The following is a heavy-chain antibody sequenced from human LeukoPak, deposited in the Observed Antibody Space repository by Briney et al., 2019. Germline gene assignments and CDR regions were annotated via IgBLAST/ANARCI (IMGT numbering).Heavy chain of an antibody. Sequence: SVKVSCKASGGTFSSYAVSWVRQAPGQGLEWMGRIIPIFGTANYAQKFQGRVTITTDESTSTAYMELSSLRSEDTAVYYCARDSGYYDSSGYYEDAFDIWGQGTMVTVSS. D-gene: IGHD3-22*01. CDR1: GGTFSSYA. CDR2: IIPIFGTA. J-gene: IGHJ3*02. CDR3: ARDSGYYDSSGYYEDAFDI. V-gene: IGHV1-69*05.